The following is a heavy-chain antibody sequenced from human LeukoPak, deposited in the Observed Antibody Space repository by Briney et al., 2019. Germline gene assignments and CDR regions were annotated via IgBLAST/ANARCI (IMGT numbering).Heavy chain of an antibody. V-gene: IGHV3-23*01. CDR3: ARDSDSSGSDAFDI. Sequence: GGSLRLSCAASGFTFSTYSMNWLRLAPGKGLEWVSAISGSGGSTYYADSVKGRFTISRDNSKNTLYLQMNSLRAEDTAVYYCARDSDSSGSDAFDIWGQGTMVTVSS. J-gene: IGHJ3*02. D-gene: IGHD3-22*01. CDR2: ISGSGGST. CDR1: GFTFSTYS.